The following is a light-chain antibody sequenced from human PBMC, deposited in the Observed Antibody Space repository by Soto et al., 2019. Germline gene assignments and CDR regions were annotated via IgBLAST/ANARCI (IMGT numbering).Light chain of an antibody. CDR3: HQYGSSVRA. Sequence: DIGLTQSPGTLSLSPGDRATLSCRASQSITGYYLAWHQQKPGQAPKLLIYGASTRAPGIPDRFNGSGSGTDFTLTISRLEADDVAVYHCHQYGSSVRAFGQGTQLEIK. J-gene: IGKJ1*01. V-gene: IGKV3-20*01. CDR2: GAS. CDR1: QSITGYY.